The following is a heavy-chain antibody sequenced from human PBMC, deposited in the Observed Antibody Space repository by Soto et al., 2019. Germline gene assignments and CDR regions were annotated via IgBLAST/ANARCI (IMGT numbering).Heavy chain of an antibody. CDR3: AKGYGPGSYYDY. CDR1: GFSFRSFA. CDR2: VTSSGFST. D-gene: IGHD3-10*01. J-gene: IGHJ4*02. V-gene: IGHV3-23*01. Sequence: DVQLLESGGGLVQSGGSLRLSCAASGFSFRSFAMGWVLQAAGKGLEWVSSVTSSGFSTYYADSVRGRFTMSRDNSDNTLHLHMNSLRAEDTAVYYCAKGYGPGSYYDYWGQGTLVTVS.